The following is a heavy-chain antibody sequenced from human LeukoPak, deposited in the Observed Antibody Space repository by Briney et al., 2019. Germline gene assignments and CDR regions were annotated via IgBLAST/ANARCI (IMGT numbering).Heavy chain of an antibody. CDR2: ISYDGSNK. V-gene: IGHV3-30-3*01. Sequence: GGSLRLSCVASGFTFSNYYMHWVRQAPGKGLEWVAVISYDGSNKYYADSVKGRFTISRDNSKNTLYLQMNSLRAEDTAVYYCARDWNDDTDYWGQGTLVTVSS. CDR3: ARDWNDDTDY. D-gene: IGHD1-1*01. J-gene: IGHJ4*02. CDR1: GFTFSNYY.